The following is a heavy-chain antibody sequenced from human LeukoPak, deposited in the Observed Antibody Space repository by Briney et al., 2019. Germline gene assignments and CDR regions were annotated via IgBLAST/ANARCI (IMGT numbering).Heavy chain of an antibody. CDR1: GGSIGSDY. Sequence: SETLSLICTVSGGSIGSDYWTWIRQPPGKGLEYIGYIYYTGGTNYNPSLKSRVTISVDTSKNQFSLKLSSVTAADTAVYYCARLPTMVRELDYWGQGTLVTVSS. D-gene: IGHD3-10*01. V-gene: IGHV4-59*08. CDR2: IYYTGGT. J-gene: IGHJ4*02. CDR3: ARLPTMVRELDY.